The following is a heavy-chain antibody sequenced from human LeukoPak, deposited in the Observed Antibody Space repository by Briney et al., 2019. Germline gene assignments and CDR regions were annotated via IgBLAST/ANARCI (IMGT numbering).Heavy chain of an antibody. J-gene: IGHJ4*02. V-gene: IGHV3-7*01. CDR1: GFTFSSYW. CDR2: IKQDGSEK. Sequence: HTGGSLRLSCAASGFTFSSYWMSWVRQAPGKGLEWVANIKQDGSEKYYVDSVKGRFTISRDNAKNSLHLQMNSLRAEDTAVYYCARYPAAQVWYFDYWGQGTLVTVSS. CDR3: ARYPAAQVWYFDY. D-gene: IGHD2-2*01.